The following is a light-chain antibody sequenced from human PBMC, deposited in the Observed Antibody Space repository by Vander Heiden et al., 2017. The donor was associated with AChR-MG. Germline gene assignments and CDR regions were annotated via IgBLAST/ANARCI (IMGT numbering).Light chain of an antibody. CDR3: SSYTSSSTYV. CDR1: SSDVGGYNY. Sequence: QSALTQPASVSGSPGPSITLSCTGTSSDVGGYNYVSWYQQHPGKAPKLRIYDVSNRPSGGSNRFSGSKSGNTASLTISGLQAEDEADYYCSSYTSSSTYVFGTGTKVTVL. V-gene: IGLV2-14*01. CDR2: DVS. J-gene: IGLJ1*01.